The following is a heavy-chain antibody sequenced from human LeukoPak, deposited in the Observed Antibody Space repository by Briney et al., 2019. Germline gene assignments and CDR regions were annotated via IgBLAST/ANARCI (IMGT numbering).Heavy chain of an antibody. V-gene: IGHV1-8*01. CDR2: MNPNCSNT. Sequence: ASVTVSCKASVYTFTSCDINWVRQATGQGREWMGWMNPNCSNTCYGQSFQGRITMTRDISIGTGYMELSNLTPEDMAIYYCTRGSRARRDNWGQGALVTVSA. CDR3: TRGSRARRDN. J-gene: IGHJ4*02. CDR1: VYTFTSCD.